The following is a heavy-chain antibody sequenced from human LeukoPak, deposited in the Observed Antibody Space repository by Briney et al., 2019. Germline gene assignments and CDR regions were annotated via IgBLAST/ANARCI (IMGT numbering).Heavy chain of an antibody. J-gene: IGHJ5*02. CDR1: GGSFSGYY. Sequence: PSEILSLTCAVYGGSFSGYYWSWIRQPPGKGLEWIGEINHSGSTNYNPSLKSRVTISVDTSKNQFSLKLSSVTAADTAVYYCARRAGSPTPWGQGTLVTVSS. CDR2: INHSGST. V-gene: IGHV4-34*01. D-gene: IGHD3-10*01. CDR3: ARRAGSPTP.